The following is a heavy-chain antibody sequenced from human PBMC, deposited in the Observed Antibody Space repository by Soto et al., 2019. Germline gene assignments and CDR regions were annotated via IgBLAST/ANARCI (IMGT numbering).Heavy chain of an antibody. V-gene: IGHV4-59*01. CDR3: AREASGYSGYEGCFDY. CDR1: GGSISSYY. CDR2: IYYSGST. J-gene: IGHJ4*02. Sequence: SETLSLTCTVSGGSISSYYWSWIRQPPGKGLEWIGYIYYSGSTNYNPSLKSRVTISVDTSKNQFSLKLSSVTAADTAVYYCAREASGYSGYEGCFDYWGQGTLGTVSS. D-gene: IGHD5-12*01.